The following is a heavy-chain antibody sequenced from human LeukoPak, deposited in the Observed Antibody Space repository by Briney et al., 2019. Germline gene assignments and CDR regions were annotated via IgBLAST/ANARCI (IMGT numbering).Heavy chain of an antibody. CDR1: GYTFTIYD. Sequence: ASVKVSCKPSGYTFTIYDINCVRHATGQGLEWMGWMNPNIGNTGYAHKFQVRVSITRNTSISTAYMELSSLRSADTAVYYCARGRRGYSGYGALWAYWGQGTLVTVSS. J-gene: IGHJ4*02. CDR3: ARGRRGYSGYGALWAY. D-gene: IGHD5-12*01. CDR2: MNPNIGNT. V-gene: IGHV1-8*03.